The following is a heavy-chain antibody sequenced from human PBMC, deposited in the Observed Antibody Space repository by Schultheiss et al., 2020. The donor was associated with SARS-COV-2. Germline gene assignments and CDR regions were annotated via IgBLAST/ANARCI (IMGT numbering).Heavy chain of an antibody. Sequence: GGSLRLSCAASGFTFSSYWMHWVRQATGKGLEWVSAICGSGDTTYYADSVKGRFTISRDNATNSLYLQMNSLRAEDTAVYYCAKERIAVAGTYVDYWGQGTLVTVSS. CDR3: AKERIAVAGTYVDY. V-gene: IGHV3-23*01. CDR1: GFTFSSYW. D-gene: IGHD6-19*01. J-gene: IGHJ4*02. CDR2: ICGSGDTT.